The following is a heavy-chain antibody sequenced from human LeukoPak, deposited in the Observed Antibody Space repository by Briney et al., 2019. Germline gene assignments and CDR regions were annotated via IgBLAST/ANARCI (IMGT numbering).Heavy chain of an antibody. Sequence: GASVKVSCKASGYTFTGSYMHWMRQAPGQGLEWMGWINPDSGDTNYAQKFQGRVTMTRDTSISTAYMELSRLRSDDTAVYYCARDAPTVAGTREFLWFDPWGQGTLVTVSS. CDR1: GYTFTGSY. CDR3: ARDAPTVAGTREFLWFDP. CDR2: INPDSGDT. J-gene: IGHJ5*02. V-gene: IGHV1-2*02. D-gene: IGHD6-19*01.